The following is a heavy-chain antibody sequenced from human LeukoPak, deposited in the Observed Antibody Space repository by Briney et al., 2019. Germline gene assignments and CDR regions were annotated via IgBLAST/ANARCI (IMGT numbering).Heavy chain of an antibody. Sequence: PGGSLRLSCAASGFTFSSYAMSWVRQAPGKGLEWVSGISGRGGSTYYADSVKGRFTISRDNSKNTLYLQMSTLRAEDTAVYYCAKDGRDWSGGPWHFDYWGQGTLVTVSS. D-gene: IGHD6-25*01. CDR3: AKDGRDWSGGPWHFDY. V-gene: IGHV3-23*01. CDR1: GFTFSSYA. J-gene: IGHJ4*02. CDR2: ISGRGGST.